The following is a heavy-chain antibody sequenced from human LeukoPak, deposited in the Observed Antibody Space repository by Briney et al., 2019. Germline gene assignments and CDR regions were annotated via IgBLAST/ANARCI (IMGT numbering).Heavy chain of an antibody. CDR2: ISSSGSTI. J-gene: IGHJ4*02. CDR3: ATVTGYYNFDY. V-gene: IGHV3-48*03. CDR1: GFTFSSYE. Sequence: PGGSLRLSCAASGFTFSSYEMNWVRQAPGKGLEWVSHISSSGSTIYYADSVKGRFTISRDNAKNSLYLQMNSLRAEDTAVYYCATVTGYYNFDYWGQGTLVTVSS. D-gene: IGHD3-9*01.